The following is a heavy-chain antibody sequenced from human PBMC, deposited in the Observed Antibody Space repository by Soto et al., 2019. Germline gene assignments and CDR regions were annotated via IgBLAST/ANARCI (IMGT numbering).Heavy chain of an antibody. D-gene: IGHD3-16*02. Sequence: QVQLVQSGAEVKKPGASVKVSCKASGYTFTSYDINWVRQDTGQGLECMGWMHPNSGNTGYAQKFQGRVTMTRNTSISTANMELSSLRSEDTAVYYCASSLPFRGVIINWFDPWGQGTLVTVSS. CDR1: GYTFTSYD. CDR2: MHPNSGNT. CDR3: ASSLPFRGVIINWFDP. V-gene: IGHV1-8*01. J-gene: IGHJ5*02.